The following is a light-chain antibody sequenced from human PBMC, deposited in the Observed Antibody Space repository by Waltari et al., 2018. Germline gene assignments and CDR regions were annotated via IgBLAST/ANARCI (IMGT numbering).Light chain of an antibody. CDR2: EVN. Sequence: QSVLTQPPSASGSPGQSVTISCTGTSSDVGGNNYVSWYQQHPGKAPKLMIDEVNKRPAGVPERFSGSKSGNTASLTVSGLQAEDEADYYCSSYGGSKVFGGGTKLTVL. CDR1: SSDVGGNNY. V-gene: IGLV2-8*01. J-gene: IGLJ3*02. CDR3: SSYGGSKV.